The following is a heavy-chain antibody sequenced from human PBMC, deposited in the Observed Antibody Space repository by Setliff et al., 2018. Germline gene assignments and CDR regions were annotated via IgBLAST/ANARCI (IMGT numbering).Heavy chain of an antibody. V-gene: IGHV4-4*08. Sequence: SETLSLTCTVSGGSISGFAWNWIRQFPGKRLEWIGEISSSGGTLYTPSLRSRVSMSVDRSKNQFSLKLSSVTAADTAVYYCAREVGYYDSSGYPDVWGKGTTVTVSS. CDR3: AREVGYYDSSGYPDV. J-gene: IGHJ6*04. CDR1: GGSISGFA. CDR2: ISSSGGT. D-gene: IGHD3-22*01.